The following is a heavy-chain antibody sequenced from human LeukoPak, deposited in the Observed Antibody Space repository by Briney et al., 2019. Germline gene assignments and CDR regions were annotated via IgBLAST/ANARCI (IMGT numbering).Heavy chain of an antibody. CDR3: ARDRERLAVAGRGGFDP. V-gene: IGHV3-48*03. J-gene: IGHJ5*02. Sequence: PGGSLRLSCASSGFTFSSYEMNWVRQAPGKGLEWVSYISSSGSTIYYADSVKGRFTISRDNAKNSVYLQMNSLRAEDTAVYYCARDRERLAVAGRGGFDPWGQGTLVTVSS. D-gene: IGHD6-19*01. CDR2: ISSSGSTI. CDR1: GFTFSSYE.